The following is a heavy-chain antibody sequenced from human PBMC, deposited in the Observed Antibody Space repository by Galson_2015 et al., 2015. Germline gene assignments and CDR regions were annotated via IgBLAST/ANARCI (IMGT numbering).Heavy chain of an antibody. J-gene: IGHJ3*02. D-gene: IGHD2-2*01. V-gene: IGHV3-30*01. CDR1: GFPFSSYA. CDR3: ARGGYCRSSSCYASASDI. Sequence: SLRLSCAASGFPFSSYAMHWVRQAPGKGLEWVAVISYDGSNKYYADSVKGRFTISRDNSKNTLYLQMNSLRDEDTAVYYCARGGYCRSSSCYASASDIWGQGTMVTVSS. CDR2: ISYDGSNK.